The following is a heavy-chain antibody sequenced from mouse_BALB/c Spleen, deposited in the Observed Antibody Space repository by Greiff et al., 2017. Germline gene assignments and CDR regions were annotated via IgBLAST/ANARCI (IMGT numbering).Heavy chain of an antibody. J-gene: IGHJ3*01. CDR2: IDPANGNT. Sequence: VQLKQSGAELVKPGASVKLSCTASGFNIKDTYMHWVKQRPEQGLEWIGRIDPANGNTKYDPKFQGKATITADTSSNTAYLQLSSLTSEDTAVYYCARSYGYDEGFAYWGQGTLVTVSA. CDR1: GFNIKDTY. CDR3: ARSYGYDEGFAY. D-gene: IGHD2-2*01. V-gene: IGHV14-3*02.